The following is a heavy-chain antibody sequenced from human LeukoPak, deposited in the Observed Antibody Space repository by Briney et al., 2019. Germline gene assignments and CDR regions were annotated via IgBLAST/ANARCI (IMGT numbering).Heavy chain of an antibody. CDR1: GGSISSTSYY. V-gene: IGHV4-39*01. D-gene: IGHD1-26*01. Sequence: PSETLSLTCTVSGGSISSTSYYWGWIRQPPGKGLEWIGSIYYSGSAYYNLSLKSRITISVDTSKNQFSLKLSSVTAADTAVYFCARLSGSYYSDFDYWGQGTLVTVSS. CDR2: IYYSGSA. J-gene: IGHJ4*02. CDR3: ARLSGSYYSDFDY.